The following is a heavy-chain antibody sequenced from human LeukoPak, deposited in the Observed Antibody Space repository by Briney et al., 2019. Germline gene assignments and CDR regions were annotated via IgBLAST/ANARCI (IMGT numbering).Heavy chain of an antibody. D-gene: IGHD3-10*01. V-gene: IGHV3-11*03. CDR3: ARSPYGSGTPGALSWFDP. CDR2: ISSSSSYT. CDR1: GFTFSDYY. Sequence: PGGSLRLSCAASGFTFSDYYMSWIRQAPGKGLEWVSYISSSSSYTNYADSVKGRFTISRDNAKNSLYLQMNSLRAEDTAVYYCARSPYGSGTPGALSWFDPWGQGTLVTVSS. J-gene: IGHJ5*02.